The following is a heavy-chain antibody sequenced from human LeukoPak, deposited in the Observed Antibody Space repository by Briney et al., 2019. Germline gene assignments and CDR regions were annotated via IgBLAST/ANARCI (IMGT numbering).Heavy chain of an antibody. Sequence: PGGSLRLSCAASGFTFNLYWMHWVRQVPGKGLVWVASVNADGTLTTFADSVKGRFTISRDNAKNTLFLQLNSLRGDDTAVYHCSRDGRYLYESLYDRTGFRRWFDPWGRGTLVIVSS. J-gene: IGHJ5*02. V-gene: IGHV3-74*03. D-gene: IGHD3-22*01. CDR3: SRDGRYLYESLYDRTGFRRWFDP. CDR2: VNADGTLT. CDR1: GFTFNLYW.